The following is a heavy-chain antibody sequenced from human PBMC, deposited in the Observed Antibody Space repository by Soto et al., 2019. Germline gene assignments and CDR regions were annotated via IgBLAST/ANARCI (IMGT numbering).Heavy chain of an antibody. D-gene: IGHD6-19*01. Sequence: EVQLLESGGGLVQPGGSLRLSCAASGFTFSSYAMSWVRQAPGKGLEWVSAISGSGGSTYYADSVKGRFTISRDNSKNTLYLQMNSLRAEDTAVYSCAKNSRCNITRGGIAVAGYYYMEVWGKGPTV. V-gene: IGHV3-23*01. CDR1: GFTFSSYA. CDR2: ISGSGGST. CDR3: AKNSRCNITRGGIAVAGYYYMEV. J-gene: IGHJ6*03.